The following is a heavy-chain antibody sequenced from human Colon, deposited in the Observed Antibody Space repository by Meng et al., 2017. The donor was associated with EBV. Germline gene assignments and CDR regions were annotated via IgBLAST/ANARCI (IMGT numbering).Heavy chain of an antibody. D-gene: IGHD3-10*01. CDR3: ARGDGSGSGNWFDP. V-gene: IGHV4-34*01. CDR1: GGSFSGYY. J-gene: IGHJ5*02. Sequence: QVQLRRVGAELWKPAKAPSLPCAYYGGSFSGYYWSRIRQPPGKWLGWIGEINHGGSTHYNPSLKSRLTISVATSKDQFSLKLSSVTAADTAVYYCARGDGSGSGNWFDPWGQGTLVTVSS. CDR2: INHGGST.